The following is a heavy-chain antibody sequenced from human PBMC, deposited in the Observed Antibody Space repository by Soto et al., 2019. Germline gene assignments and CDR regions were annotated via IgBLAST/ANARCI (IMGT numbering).Heavy chain of an antibody. D-gene: IGHD2-15*01. Sequence: EVQLVESGGGLIQPGGSLRLSCAASGFTVSSNYMSWVRQAPGKGLEWVSVIYSCGSTYYADSVKGRFTISRDNSKNTLYIQMNSLRAEDTAVYYYARGYCSGGSCYSPPYYYDGMDVWGQGTTVTVSS. CDR1: GFTVSSNY. J-gene: IGHJ6*02. CDR2: IYSCGST. CDR3: ARGYCSGGSCYSPPYYYDGMDV. V-gene: IGHV3-66*03.